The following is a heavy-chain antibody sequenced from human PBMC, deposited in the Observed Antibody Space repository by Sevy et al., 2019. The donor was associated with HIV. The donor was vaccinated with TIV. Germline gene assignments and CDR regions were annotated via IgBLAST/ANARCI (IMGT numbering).Heavy chain of an antibody. D-gene: IGHD1-26*01. J-gene: IGHJ3*02. CDR2: IWYDGSNK. V-gene: IGHV3-33*01. Sequence: GGSLRLSCAASGFTFSSYGMHWVRQAPGKGLEWVAVIWYDGSNKYYADSVKGRFTISRDNSKNTLYLQMNSLRAEDTAVYYCAREGWLLHAFHIWGQGTMVTVSS. CDR3: AREGWLLHAFHI. CDR1: GFTFSSYG.